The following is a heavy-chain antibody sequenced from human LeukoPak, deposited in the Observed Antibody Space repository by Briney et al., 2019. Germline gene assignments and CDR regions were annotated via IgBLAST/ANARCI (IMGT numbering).Heavy chain of an antibody. D-gene: IGHD6-13*01. Sequence: PSETLSLTCTVSGGSISSGGYYWSWIRQHPGKGLEWIGYIYYSGSTYYNPSLKSRVTISVDTSKNQFSLKLSSVTAADTAVYYCARGKVPGIAVYWGQGTLVTVSS. CDR3: ARGKVPGIAVY. CDR1: GGSISSGGYY. V-gene: IGHV4-31*03. CDR2: IYYSGST. J-gene: IGHJ4*02.